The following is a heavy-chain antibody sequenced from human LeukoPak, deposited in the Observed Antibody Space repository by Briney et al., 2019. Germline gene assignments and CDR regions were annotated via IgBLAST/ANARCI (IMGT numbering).Heavy chain of an antibody. CDR1: GGSISSSSYY. CDR3: ARDEEFYYYMDV. Sequence: SETLSLTCTVSGGSISSSSYYWSWIRQPAGKGREWIGRIYTSGSTNYNPSLKSRVTISVDTSKNQFSLKLSSVTAADAAVYYCARDEEFYYYMDVWGKGTTVTVSS. V-gene: IGHV4-61*02. CDR2: IYTSGST. J-gene: IGHJ6*03.